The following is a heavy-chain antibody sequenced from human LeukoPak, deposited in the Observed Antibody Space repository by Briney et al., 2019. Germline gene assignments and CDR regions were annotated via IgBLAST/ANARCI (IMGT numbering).Heavy chain of an antibody. CDR2: ISGNSADT. D-gene: IGHD1-26*01. Sequence: PGGSLRLSCGASGFRFGSYAMNWVRQAPGKGLEWVSVISGNSADTYYADSVKGRFTISRDNSKNTLYLQMNSLRAEDTAVYYCTRSPSLGGRYWGFDYWGQGALVTVSS. J-gene: IGHJ4*02. CDR3: TRSPSLGGRYWGFDY. CDR1: GFRFGSYA. V-gene: IGHV3-23*01.